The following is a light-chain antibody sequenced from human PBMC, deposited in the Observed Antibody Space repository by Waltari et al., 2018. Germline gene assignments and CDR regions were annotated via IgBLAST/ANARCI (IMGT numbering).Light chain of an antibody. CDR2: EVS. CDR1: SSDIGGYNF. J-gene: IGLJ1*01. Sequence: QSALTQPASVSGSPGQSITISCTGTSSDIGGYNFVSWYQPHPGKAPRLMIYEVSNRPAGVSNRFSGSKSGNTASLTISGLQAEDEADYYCSSYTSSSSNVFGTGTKVTVL. CDR3: SSYTSSSSNV. V-gene: IGLV2-14*01.